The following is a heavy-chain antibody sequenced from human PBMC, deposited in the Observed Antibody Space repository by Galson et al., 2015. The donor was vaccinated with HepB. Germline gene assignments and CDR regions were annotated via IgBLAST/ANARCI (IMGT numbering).Heavy chain of an antibody. CDR2: IKQDGTEK. CDR1: RFTLSNYW. Sequence: SLRLSCAASRFTLSNYWMSWVRQAPGKGLEWVANIKQDGTEKYYGDSVKGRFTISRDNAKNSLSLQMNSLRAEDTAVYYCARDQDPGARPLWYFDLWGRGTLVTVSS. D-gene: IGHD4/OR15-4a*01. J-gene: IGHJ2*01. V-gene: IGHV3-7*01. CDR3: ARDQDPGARPLWYFDL.